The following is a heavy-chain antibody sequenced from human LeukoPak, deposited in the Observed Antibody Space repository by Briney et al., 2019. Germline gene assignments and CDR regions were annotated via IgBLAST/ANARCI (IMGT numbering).Heavy chain of an antibody. D-gene: IGHD2-15*01. CDR1: GFIFSNAW. V-gene: IGHV3-15*01. Sequence: PGGSLRLSCAASGFIFSNAWMSWVRQAPGKGLEWVGRIKSKSDGGTADYVAPVKGRFTILRDDSKNTLFLQMNSLKTEDTAVYHCATGWSYFKDWGQGTLVTVSS. CDR3: ATGWSYFKD. J-gene: IGHJ4*02. CDR2: IKSKSDGGTA.